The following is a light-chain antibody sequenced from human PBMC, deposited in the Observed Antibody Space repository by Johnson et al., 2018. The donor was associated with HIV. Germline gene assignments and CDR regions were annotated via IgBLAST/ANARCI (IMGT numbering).Light chain of an antibody. CDR1: SSNIGNNY. CDR3: GTWASSRSAPYG. CDR2: ENN. Sequence: QSVLTQPPSVSAAPGQKVTISCSGSSSNIGNNYVSWYQQLPGTAPKLLIYENNKRPSGIPDRFSGSKSGTSATLGLTGLQTGDEADYYCGTWASSRSAPYGCGTGTKVTVL. V-gene: IGLV1-51*02. J-gene: IGLJ1*01.